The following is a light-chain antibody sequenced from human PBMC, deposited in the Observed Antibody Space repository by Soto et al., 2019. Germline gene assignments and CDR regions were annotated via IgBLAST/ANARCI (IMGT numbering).Light chain of an antibody. CDR1: QSINSY. V-gene: IGKV1-39*01. CDR3: QQTYTNPYT. CDR2: SAS. J-gene: IGKJ2*01. Sequence: DIQMTQSPSSLSASVGDRVTVSCRASQSINSYLNWYQQKPGKAPTLLIYSASSLEEGVRSRFSSSRSGTEFTLTISKLQPEDFATYSCQQTYTNPYTFGQGTKLEIK.